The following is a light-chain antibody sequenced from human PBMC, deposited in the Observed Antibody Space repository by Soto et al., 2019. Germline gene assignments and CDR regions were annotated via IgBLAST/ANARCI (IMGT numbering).Light chain of an antibody. Sequence: DSQMTQSPSSLSASVGDRVTITCRAGQYIGRYLNWYQQKPGKAPKLLIYAASSLHSGVPSRFSGSGSGTDFTLTISSLQPEDFATYSCQQTYRTPLTFGGGTKVDI. V-gene: IGKV1-39*01. J-gene: IGKJ4*01. CDR3: QQTYRTPLT. CDR2: AAS. CDR1: QYIGRY.